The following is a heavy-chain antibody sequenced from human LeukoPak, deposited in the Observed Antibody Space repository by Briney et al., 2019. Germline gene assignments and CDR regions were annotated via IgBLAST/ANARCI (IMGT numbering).Heavy chain of an antibody. J-gene: IGHJ4*02. CDR3: ARAQGGKDIVVVPAATRIDY. V-gene: IGHV1-24*01. CDR2: FDPEDGET. D-gene: IGHD2-2*01. Sequence: GASVKVSCKVSGYTLTELSMHWVRQAPGKGLEWMGGFDPEDGETIYAQKFQGRVTMTEDTSTDTAYMELSSLRSDDTAVYYCARAQGGKDIVVVPAATRIDYWGQGTLVTVSS. CDR1: GYTLTELS.